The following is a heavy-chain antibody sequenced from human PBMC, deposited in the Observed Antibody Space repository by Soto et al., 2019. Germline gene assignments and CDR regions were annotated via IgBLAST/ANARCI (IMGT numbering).Heavy chain of an antibody. J-gene: IGHJ2*01. CDR1: GFTVSSSY. V-gene: IGHV3-66*04. D-gene: IGHD6-13*01. CDR3: ARHVGYYWYFDL. CDR2: IYSSGNT. Sequence: EVQLVQSGGGLVQPGGSLRLSCAASGFTVSSSYMGWVRQAPGKGLEWVSSIYSSGNTYYADYVRGRFTISTDNSKDTLYIQMNSLRVDETAMYYCARHVGYYWYFDLWGRGTLVTVSS.